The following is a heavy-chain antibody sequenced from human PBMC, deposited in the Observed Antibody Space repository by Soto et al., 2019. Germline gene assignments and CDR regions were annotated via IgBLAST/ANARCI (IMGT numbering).Heavy chain of an antibody. J-gene: IGHJ5*02. D-gene: IGHD2-2*01. Sequence: SETLSLTCTVSGGSISSYYWSWIRQPPGKGLEWIGYIYYSGSTNYNPSLKSRVTISVDTSKNQFSLKLSSVTAADTAVYYCARVPAAIVNWFDPWGQGTLVTVSS. V-gene: IGHV4-59*01. CDR3: ARVPAAIVNWFDP. CDR1: GGSISSYY. CDR2: IYYSGST.